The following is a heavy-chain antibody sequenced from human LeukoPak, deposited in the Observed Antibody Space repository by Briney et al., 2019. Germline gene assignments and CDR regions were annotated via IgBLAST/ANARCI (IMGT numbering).Heavy chain of an antibody. D-gene: IGHD1-1*01. CDR3: ARAHGTTDYFDY. J-gene: IGHJ4*02. CDR2: IYYSGST. CDR1: GGSISSHY. Sequence: SETLSLTCTVSGGSISSHYWSWIRQPPGKGLEWIGYIYYSGSTNYNPSLKSRVTISVDTSKNQFSLKLSSVTAADTAVYYCARAHGTTDYFDYWGQGTLVTVSS. V-gene: IGHV4-59*11.